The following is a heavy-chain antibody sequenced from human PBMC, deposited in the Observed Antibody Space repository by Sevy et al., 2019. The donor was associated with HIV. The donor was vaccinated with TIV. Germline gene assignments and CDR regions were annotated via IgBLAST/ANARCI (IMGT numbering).Heavy chain of an antibody. CDR2: ISYHGRDK. D-gene: IGHD3-9*01. V-gene: IGHV3-30*18. J-gene: IGHJ6*02. Sequence: GGSLRLSCVVSGISFTTSGMHWVRQAPGKGLEWVAVISYHGRDKFYAESVKGRSTISRDNSKNMLYLQMNSLRAEDMAVYYRAKDFTGYNGMDVWGQGTKVTVSS. CDR1: GISFTTSG. CDR3: AKDFTGYNGMDV.